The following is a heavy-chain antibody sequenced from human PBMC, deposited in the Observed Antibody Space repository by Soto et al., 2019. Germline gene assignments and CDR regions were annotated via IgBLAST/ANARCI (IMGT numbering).Heavy chain of an antibody. Sequence: SETLSLTCTVSGHSISSGSYWAWIRQPPGKGPEWIASIYHGGTTFYNPSLKSRITISVDTSNNQFSLKLTSVTAADTAVYYCARVHVMVVAGSTFDYWGHGTLVTVSS. CDR3: ARVHVMVVAGSTFDY. CDR2: IYHGGTT. D-gene: IGHD6-19*01. V-gene: IGHV4-38-2*02. CDR1: GHSISSGSY. J-gene: IGHJ4*01.